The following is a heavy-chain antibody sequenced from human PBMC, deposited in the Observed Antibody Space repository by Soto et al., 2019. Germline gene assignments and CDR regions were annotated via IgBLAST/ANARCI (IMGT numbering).Heavy chain of an antibody. CDR1: GFTFSSYS. Sequence: EVQLVESGGGLVKPGGSLRLSCAASGFTFSSYSMNWVRQAPGKGLEWVSSISSSSSYIYYADSVKGRFTISRDNAKNSLYLQMNSLRAEDTAVYYCAIWRSLTVQGFGDWGQGTLVTVSS. D-gene: IGHD1-1*01. V-gene: IGHV3-21*01. J-gene: IGHJ4*02. CDR2: ISSSSSYI. CDR3: AIWRSLTVQGFGD.